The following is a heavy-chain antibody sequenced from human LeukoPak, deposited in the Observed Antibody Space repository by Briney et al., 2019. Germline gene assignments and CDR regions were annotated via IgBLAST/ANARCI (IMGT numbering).Heavy chain of an antibody. CDR3: ARDYGGSSPFDY. D-gene: IGHD4-23*01. J-gene: IGHJ4*02. Sequence: GGSLRLSCEASGFTFDEFGMSWVRQASGKGLEWVSAINWKGDKTAYADSVKGRFTISRDNAKNSLYLQMNSLRAEDTAVYYCARDYGGSSPFDYWGQGTLVTVSS. CDR2: INWKGDKT. CDR1: GFTFDEFG. V-gene: IGHV3-20*04.